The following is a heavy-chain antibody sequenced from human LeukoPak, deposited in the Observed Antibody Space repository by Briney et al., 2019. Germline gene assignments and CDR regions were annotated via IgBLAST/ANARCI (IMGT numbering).Heavy chain of an antibody. CDR1: GYGFTSYW. CDR3: ARRSRAAGLLWFGELSPFDY. J-gene: IGHJ4*02. D-gene: IGHD3-10*01. V-gene: IGHV5-51*01. CDR2: IYPGDSDT. Sequence: GESLKISCKGSGYGFTSYWIGWVRQMPGKGLEWMGIIYPGDSDTRYSPSFQGQVTISADKSISTAYLQWSSLKASDTAMYYCARRSRAAGLLWFGELSPFDYWGQGTLVTVSS.